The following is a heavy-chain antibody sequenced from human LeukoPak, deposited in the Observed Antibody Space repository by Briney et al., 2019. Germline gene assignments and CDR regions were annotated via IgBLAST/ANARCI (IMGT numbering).Heavy chain of an antibody. V-gene: IGHV3-21*01. CDR3: ATQGYCSSTSCYEDY. CDR1: GFTFSSYS. D-gene: IGHD2-2*01. J-gene: IGHJ4*02. Sequence: GGSLRLSCAASGFTFSSYSMNWVRQAPGKGLEWVSSISSSSSYIYYADSVKGRFTISRDNAKNSLYLQMNSLRAEDTAVYYCATQGYCSSTSCYEDYWGQGTLVTVSS. CDR2: ISSSSSYI.